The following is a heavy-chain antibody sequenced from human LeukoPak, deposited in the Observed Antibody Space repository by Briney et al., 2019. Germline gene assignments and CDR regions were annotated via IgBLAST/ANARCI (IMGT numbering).Heavy chain of an antibody. V-gene: IGHV3-74*01. CDR1: GFTFSRYW. Sequence: GGSLRLSCAASGFTFSRYWMHWVRQAPGKGLVWVSRINSDGSSINYADSVKGRFTISRDNAKKTLYLQMNSLRAEDTAVYYCARRVVVPAAPYYFDYWGQGTLVTVSS. CDR2: INSDGSSI. J-gene: IGHJ4*02. D-gene: IGHD2-2*01. CDR3: ARRVVVPAAPYYFDY.